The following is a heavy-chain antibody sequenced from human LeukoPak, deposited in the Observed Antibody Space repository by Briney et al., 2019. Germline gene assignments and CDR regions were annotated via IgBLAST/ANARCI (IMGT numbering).Heavy chain of an antibody. CDR2: IYPAGST. V-gene: IGHV3-53*01. Sequence: GGSLTLSCAASGFTFSSYGMHWVRQAPGKGLEWVSVIYPAGSTHYADSVRGRFTISGDNSKNTLYLQMSSLRAEDTAVYYCARARDYHFDYWGQGTLVTVSS. D-gene: IGHD3-16*01. CDR3: ARARDYHFDY. CDR1: GFTFSSYG. J-gene: IGHJ4*02.